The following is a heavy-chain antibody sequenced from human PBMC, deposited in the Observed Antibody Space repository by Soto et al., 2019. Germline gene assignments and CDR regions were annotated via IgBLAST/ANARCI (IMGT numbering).Heavy chain of an antibody. Sequence: QVQLVESGGGLVKPGGSLRLSCAASGFAFSDYYMTWTRQAPGKGLEWISYIGLTAGTIYYADSVKGRFTISRDNARNSLYLQMNSLRAEDTAVYYWATYYYGSGSSFDYWGQGTLVTVSS. J-gene: IGHJ4*02. CDR2: IGLTAGTI. CDR1: GFAFSDYY. V-gene: IGHV3-11*01. D-gene: IGHD3-10*01. CDR3: ATYYYGSGSSFDY.